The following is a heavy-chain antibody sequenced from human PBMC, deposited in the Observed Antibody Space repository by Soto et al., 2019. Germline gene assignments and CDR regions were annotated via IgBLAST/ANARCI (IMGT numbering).Heavy chain of an antibody. CDR2: ISGSGGST. CDR1: GFTFSSYA. D-gene: IGHD1-7*01. CDR3: AKSGNWNLRGPDY. Sequence: QSGGSLRLSCAASGFTFSSYAMSWVRQAPGKGLEWVSAISGSGGSTYYADSVKGRFTISRDNSKNTLYLQMNSLRAEDTAVYYCAKSGNWNLRGPDYWGQGTLVTVSS. V-gene: IGHV3-23*01. J-gene: IGHJ4*02.